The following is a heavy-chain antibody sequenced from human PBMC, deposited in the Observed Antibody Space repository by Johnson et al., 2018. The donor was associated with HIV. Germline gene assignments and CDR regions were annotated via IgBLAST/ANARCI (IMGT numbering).Heavy chain of an antibody. CDR3: ARLYCSSTSCYGIRDAFDI. J-gene: IGHJ3*02. CDR1: GFTVSSNY. Sequence: VQLVESGGGLIQPGGSLRLSCAASGFTVSSNYMSWVRQAPGKGLEWVSVINSGGGTYSAGSVEGRFTISRDTAKNALYLQMSSLRAEDTAVYYCARLYCSSTSCYGIRDAFDIWGQGTMVTVSS. D-gene: IGHD2-2*01. CDR2: INSGGGT. V-gene: IGHV3-53*01.